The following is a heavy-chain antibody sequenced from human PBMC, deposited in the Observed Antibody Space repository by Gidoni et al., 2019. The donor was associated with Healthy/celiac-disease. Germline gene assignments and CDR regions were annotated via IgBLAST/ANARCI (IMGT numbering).Heavy chain of an antibody. CDR2: FGTA. CDR3: ARWGGRGGGNQPGY. D-gene: IGHD2-15*01. Sequence: QVQLVQSGAEVKKPGSSVKVSCKASGGTFSSYAIFGTANYAQKFQGRVTITADESTSTAYMELSSLRSEDTAVYYCARWGGRGGGNQPGYWGQGTLVTVSS. V-gene: IGHV1-69*01. CDR1: GGTFSSYA. J-gene: IGHJ4*02.